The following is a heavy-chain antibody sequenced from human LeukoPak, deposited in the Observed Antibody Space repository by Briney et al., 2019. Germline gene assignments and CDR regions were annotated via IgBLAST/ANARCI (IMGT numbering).Heavy chain of an antibody. Sequence: GGSLRLSCAASGFIFSSYAMSWVRQAPGKGLEWVSVLHTGGRTFYADSVMGRFTISTDNSKNTLFLQMNSLRAEDTAVYYCARDPSGNLYFDYWGQGALVTVSS. D-gene: IGHD6-19*01. CDR3: ARDPSGNLYFDY. CDR1: GFIFSSYA. J-gene: IGHJ4*02. V-gene: IGHV3-53*01. CDR2: LHTGGRT.